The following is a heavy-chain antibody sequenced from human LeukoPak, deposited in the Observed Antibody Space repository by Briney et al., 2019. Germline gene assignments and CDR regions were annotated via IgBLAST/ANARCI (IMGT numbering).Heavy chain of an antibody. CDR3: AKQMAVEYFCY. CDR1: GFTFSNFG. V-gene: IGHV3-30*18. J-gene: IGHJ4*02. CDR2: ISYEGKNE. Sequence: GGSLRLSCTASGFTFSNFGMHWVRQAPGKGLEGGAVISYEGKNEYYTDSVKGRFTISRDNAKNTLYLQMNSLRAEDTAVYYCAKQMAVEYFCYRGPGNLVTVPS. D-gene: IGHD5-24*01.